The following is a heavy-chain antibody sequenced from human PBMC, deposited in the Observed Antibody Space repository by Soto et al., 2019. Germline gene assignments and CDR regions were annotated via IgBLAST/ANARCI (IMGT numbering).Heavy chain of an antibody. D-gene: IGHD3-22*01. CDR3: ARHEGDYYESSGYYPLI. V-gene: IGHV5-51*01. Sequence: GESLKISCKGSGYSFTSYWIGWVRQMPGKGLEWMGIIYPGDSDTRYSPSFQGQVTISADKSISTAYLQWSSLKASDTAMYYCARHEGDYYESSGYYPLIWGQGTMVTVS. CDR2: IYPGDSDT. CDR1: GYSFTSYW. J-gene: IGHJ3*02.